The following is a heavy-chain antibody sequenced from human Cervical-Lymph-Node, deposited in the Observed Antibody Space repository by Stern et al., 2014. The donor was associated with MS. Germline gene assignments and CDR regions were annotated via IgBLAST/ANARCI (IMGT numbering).Heavy chain of an antibody. CDR1: GFVFTGYA. CDR2: ISSDGRQS. V-gene: IGHV3-30-3*01. D-gene: IGHD5-12*01. CDR3: ARSLFTITGYFDY. Sequence: VQLVESGGGVVQPGRSRRLSCAASGFVFTGYAVHWVRQAPGQGLAWVAVISSDGRQSYNTYSRKGRFTISRDYSKNTLYLQMNSLRAEDTAVYYCARSLFTITGYFDYWGQGTLVTVSS. J-gene: IGHJ4*02.